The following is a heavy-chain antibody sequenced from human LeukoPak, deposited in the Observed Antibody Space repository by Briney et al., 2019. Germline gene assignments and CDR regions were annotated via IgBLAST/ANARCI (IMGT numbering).Heavy chain of an antibody. CDR2: INPNRGGT. D-gene: IGHD1-26*01. J-gene: IGHJ6*02. CDR1: GYTFTGYY. Sequence: ASVKVSCKASGYTFTGYYMHWVRQAPGQGLEWMGWINPNRGGTNYAQKFQGRVTMTRDTSISTAYMELSRLRSDDTAVYYCARGRKWEPYGMDVWGQGTTVTVSS. CDR3: ARGRKWEPYGMDV. V-gene: IGHV1-2*02.